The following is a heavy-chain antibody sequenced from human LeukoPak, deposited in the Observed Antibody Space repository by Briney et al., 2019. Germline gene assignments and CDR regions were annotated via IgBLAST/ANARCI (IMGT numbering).Heavy chain of an antibody. J-gene: IGHJ4*02. D-gene: IGHD3-22*01. V-gene: IGHV4-34*01. CDR2: GDDTGGT. Sequence: SETLSLTCGIYGESLMKRHYWSWIRQSPGKGLEWIGEGDDTGGTKYNPALKSRVTISADRSKNQFSLILNSVTAADTAVYYCARLKGAQNSGFYYFLDYWGQGTLVTVSS. CDR3: ARLKGAQNSGFYYFLDY. CDR1: GESLMKRHY.